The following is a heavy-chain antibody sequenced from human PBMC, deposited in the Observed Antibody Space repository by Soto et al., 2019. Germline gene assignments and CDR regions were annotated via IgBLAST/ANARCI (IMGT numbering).Heavy chain of an antibody. CDR1: GFTFSRYA. V-gene: IGHV3-23*01. D-gene: IGHD6-19*01. CDR2: ISGSGGST. Sequence: PGGSLRLSCAASGFTFSRYAMSWVRQAPGKGLEWVSAISGSGGSTYYADSVKGRLTISRDNSKNTLYLQMNSLRAEDTAVYYCAKDSSGWNYYYYYGMDVWGQGTTVTVSS. CDR3: AKDSSGWNYYYYYGMDV. J-gene: IGHJ6*02.